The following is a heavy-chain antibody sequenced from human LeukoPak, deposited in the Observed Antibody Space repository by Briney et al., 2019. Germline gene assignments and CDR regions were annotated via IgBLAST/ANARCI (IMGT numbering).Heavy chain of an antibody. CDR3: VRDRFCSGRSCYGPPDD. J-gene: IGHJ4*02. V-gene: IGHV4-39*07. CDR1: GGSISSRSYY. D-gene: IGHD2-15*01. Sequence: PSETLSLTCTVSGGSISSRSYYWGWIRQPPGKGLEWIGSIYYSEGTYYNPSLKSRVTISIDTSKNQFSLKVNSVTAADTAVYYCVRDRFCSGRSCYGPPDDWGQGARVTVSS. CDR2: IYYSEGT.